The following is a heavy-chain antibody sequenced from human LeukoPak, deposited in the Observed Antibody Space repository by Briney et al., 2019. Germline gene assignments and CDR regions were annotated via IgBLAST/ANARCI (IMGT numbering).Heavy chain of an antibody. CDR2: IKYDGGDK. J-gene: IGHJ4*02. D-gene: IGHD3-16*01. CDR1: GFTFSGFW. V-gene: IGHV3-7*04. CDR3: VRGGGSFDS. Sequence: GGSLRLSCAASGFTFSGFWMSWVGQAPTKGLEWVANIKYDGGDKRYVDSVKGRFTVSRDNANNSLYLQMNSLRAEDTAVYYCVRGGGSFDSWGQGTLVTVSS.